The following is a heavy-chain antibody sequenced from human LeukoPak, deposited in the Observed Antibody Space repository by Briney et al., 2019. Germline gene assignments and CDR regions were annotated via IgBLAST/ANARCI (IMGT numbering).Heavy chain of an antibody. Sequence: ASVKVSCKASGYTFTSYYMHWVRQAPGQGPEWMGIINPSGGSTSYAQKFQGRVTMTRDMSTSTVYMELSSLRSEDTAVYYCARGTPGADAFDIWGQGTMVTVSS. V-gene: IGHV1-46*01. D-gene: IGHD7-27*01. CDR1: GYTFTSYY. CDR2: INPSGGST. J-gene: IGHJ3*02. CDR3: ARGTPGADAFDI.